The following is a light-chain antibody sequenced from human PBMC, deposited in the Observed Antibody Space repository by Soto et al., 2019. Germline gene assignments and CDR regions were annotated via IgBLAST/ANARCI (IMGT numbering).Light chain of an antibody. CDR2: DAS. Sequence: ETVMTQSPATLSVSPGGRATLSCRGSQSVSNDLAWYQQKPGQAPRLLIYDASTRATGIPARFSGSGSGTELTLALSSLQSEVFAVYYCRQYHILPRGTFGQGTKLQIK. V-gene: IGKV3-15*01. CDR3: RQYHILPRGT. CDR1: QSVSND. J-gene: IGKJ2*01.